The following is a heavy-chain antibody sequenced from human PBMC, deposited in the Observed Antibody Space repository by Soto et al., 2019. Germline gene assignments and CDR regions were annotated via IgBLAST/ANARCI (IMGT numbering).Heavy chain of an antibody. V-gene: IGHV4-34*01. D-gene: IGHD6-19*01. CDR3: ARGLSYTRLKLLQWLVGTFDY. Sequence: SETLSLTCAVYGGSFSGYYWSWIRQPPGKGLEWIGEINHSGSTNYNPSLKSRVTISVDTSKNQFSLKLSSVTAADTAVYYCARGLSYTRLKLLQWLVGTFDYWGQGTLVTVSS. CDR1: GGSFSGYY. J-gene: IGHJ4*02. CDR2: INHSGST.